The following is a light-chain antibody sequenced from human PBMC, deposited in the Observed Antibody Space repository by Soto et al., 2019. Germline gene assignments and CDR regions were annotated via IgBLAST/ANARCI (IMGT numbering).Light chain of an antibody. Sequence: QSALTQPASVSGSPGQSITISCTGTSSDIGGYNYVSWYQHHPGKAPKLMIHDVRDRPSGVSNRFSGSKSGNTASLTISGLQVEDEADYYCSSYRTGITEVFGGVTKVTVL. CDR1: SSDIGGYNY. CDR2: DVR. J-gene: IGLJ2*01. CDR3: SSYRTGITEV. V-gene: IGLV2-14*03.